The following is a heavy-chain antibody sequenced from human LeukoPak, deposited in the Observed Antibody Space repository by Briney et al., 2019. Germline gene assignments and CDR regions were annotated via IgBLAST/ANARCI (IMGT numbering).Heavy chain of an antibody. J-gene: IGHJ3*02. CDR3: ARDRGERGSSWSLPAHGFDI. CDR1: GGTFSSYA. V-gene: IGHV1-69*05. Sequence: SVKVSCKASGGTFSSYAINWVRQAPGQGLEWMGRIVPIFGTTNYAQKFQGRVTITTDESTSTAYMELSSLRSEDSAVYYCARDRGERGSSWSLPAHGFDIWGQGTMVTVSS. CDR2: IVPIFGTT. D-gene: IGHD6-13*01.